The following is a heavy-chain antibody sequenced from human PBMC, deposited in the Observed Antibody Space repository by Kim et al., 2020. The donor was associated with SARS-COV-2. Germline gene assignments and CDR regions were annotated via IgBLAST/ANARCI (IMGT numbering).Heavy chain of an antibody. J-gene: IGHJ4*02. CDR1: GFTFGDYA. CDR3: AKDIGYSSSWYGLGY. CDR2: ISWNSGSI. Sequence: GGSLRLSCAASGFTFGDYAMHWVRQAPGKGLEWVSGISWNSGSIGYADSVKGRFTISRDNAKNSLYLQMNSLRAEDTALYYCAKDIGYSSSWYGLGYWGQGTLVTVSS. V-gene: IGHV3-9*01. D-gene: IGHD6-13*01.